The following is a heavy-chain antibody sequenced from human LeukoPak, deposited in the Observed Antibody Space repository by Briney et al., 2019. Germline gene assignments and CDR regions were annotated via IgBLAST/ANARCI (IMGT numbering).Heavy chain of an antibody. V-gene: IGHV3-30*02. D-gene: IGHD6-13*01. J-gene: IGHJ4*02. CDR2: INHDGSKK. Sequence: GGSLRLSCAASGFTFSTCGMHWVRQAPGQGLEWVAFINHDGSKKYYADSVRGRFTISRDNSKNTLYLQMNSLRPEDTAMYYCAKDGVAAAEEDYWGQGTLVTVSS. CDR3: AKDGVAAAEEDY. CDR1: GFTFSTCG.